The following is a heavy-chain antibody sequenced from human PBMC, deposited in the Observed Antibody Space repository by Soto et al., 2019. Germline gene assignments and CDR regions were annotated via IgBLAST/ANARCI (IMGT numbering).Heavy chain of an antibody. J-gene: IGHJ4*02. CDR3: ARTYYYDISGYPRPYFDY. CDR2: IYHSGST. Sequence: SETLSLTCTVSGGSFSSGGYSCRWIRQPPRKGLEWIGYIYHSGSTYYNPSLKSRVTISVERSKNQFSLKLSSVTAADTALYYCARTYYYDISGYPRPYFDYWGQGTLVTVSS. V-gene: IGHV4-30-2*01. CDR1: GGSFSSGGYS. D-gene: IGHD3-22*01.